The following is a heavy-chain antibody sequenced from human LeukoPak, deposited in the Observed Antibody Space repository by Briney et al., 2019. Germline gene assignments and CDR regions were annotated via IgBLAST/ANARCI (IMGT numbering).Heavy chain of an antibody. V-gene: IGHV3-66*01. CDR1: GFTFSTYN. Sequence: GGSLRLSFAASGFTFSTYNMNWVRQAPGKGLDWVSVIYSGGSTYYADAVKGRFTISRDNSKNTLYLQMNSLRVEDSAVYYCARGLRSDYWGQGTLVTVSS. J-gene: IGHJ4*02. D-gene: IGHD4-17*01. CDR2: IYSGGST. CDR3: ARGLRSDY.